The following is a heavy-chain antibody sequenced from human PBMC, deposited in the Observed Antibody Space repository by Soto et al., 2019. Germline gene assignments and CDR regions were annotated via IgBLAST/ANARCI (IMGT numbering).Heavy chain of an antibody. CDR1: EFSFSSSW. CDR3: VTGWSEY. J-gene: IGHJ4*02. D-gene: IGHD2-15*01. Sequence: GGSLRLSCVVSEFSFSSSWMHWVRQGPGKGLVWVSRINSDGSYINYADSVKGRFTTSRDNAKNMLYLQMNSLRAEDTALYYCVTGWSEYWGQGALVTVSS. CDR2: INSDGSYI. V-gene: IGHV3-74*01.